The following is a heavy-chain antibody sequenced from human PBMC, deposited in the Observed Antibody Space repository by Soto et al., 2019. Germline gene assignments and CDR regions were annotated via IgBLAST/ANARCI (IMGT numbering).Heavy chain of an antibody. V-gene: IGHV4-4*07. CDR3: ARLWFGKPPGYLDY. CDR2: IYTSGNS. CDR1: GGSIRNYY. Sequence: QVQLQESGPGLVKPSETLSLTCSVSGGSIRNYYWNWIRQPAGKGLEWIGRIYTSGNSDYNPSLKSRVTMSADTSKNQLSLRLSSVTAADSAVYYCARLWFGKPPGYLDYWGLGIRVTISS. D-gene: IGHD3-10*01. J-gene: IGHJ4*02.